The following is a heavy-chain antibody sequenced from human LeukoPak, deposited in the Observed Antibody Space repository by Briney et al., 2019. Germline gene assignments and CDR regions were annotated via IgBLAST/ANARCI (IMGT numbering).Heavy chain of an antibody. CDR2: IKPDGSAT. Sequence: GSLRLSCAASGFSFSNFWMSWVRQAPGKGLVWVANIKPDGSATNYVDSVKGRFTIYRDNAKNSLDLQMNSLRAEDTAVYYCARGGGSSSWGQGTLVTVSS. CDR1: GFSFSNFW. D-gene: IGHD6-6*01. CDR3: ARGGGSSS. J-gene: IGHJ5*02. V-gene: IGHV3-7*01.